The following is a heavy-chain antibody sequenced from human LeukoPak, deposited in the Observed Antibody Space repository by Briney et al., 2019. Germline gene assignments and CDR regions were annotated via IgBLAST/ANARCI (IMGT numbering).Heavy chain of an antibody. CDR1: GGSFSGYY. V-gene: IGHV4-34*01. CDR3: ARQGYGYNAIGY. J-gene: IGHJ4*02. D-gene: IGHD5-24*01. CDR2: INHSGST. Sequence: SETLSLTCAVYGGSFSGYYWSWIRQPPGKGLEWIGEINHSGSTNYNPSLKSRVTISVDTSKNQFSLKLSSVTAADTAVYYCARQGYGYNAIGYWGQGTLVTVPS.